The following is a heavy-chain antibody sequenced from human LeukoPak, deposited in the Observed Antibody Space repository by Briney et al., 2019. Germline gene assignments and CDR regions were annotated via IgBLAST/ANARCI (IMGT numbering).Heavy chain of an antibody. J-gene: IGHJ4*02. CDR3: ARDYYYGSGSYAY. CDR2: INQDGSEK. D-gene: IGHD3-10*01. V-gene: IGHV3-7*01. CDR1: GFTFSSYW. Sequence: GGSLRLSCAASGFTFSSYWMSWVRQAPGKGPEWVANINQDGSEKYYVDSVKGRFTISRDNAKNSLYLQMNSLRAEDTAVYFCARDYYYGSGSYAYWGQGTLVTVSS.